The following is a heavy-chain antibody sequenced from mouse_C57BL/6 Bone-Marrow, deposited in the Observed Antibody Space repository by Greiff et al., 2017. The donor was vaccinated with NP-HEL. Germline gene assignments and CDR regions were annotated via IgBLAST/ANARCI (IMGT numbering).Heavy chain of an antibody. J-gene: IGHJ2*01. D-gene: IGHD2-4*01. CDR1: GFNIKDDY. V-gene: IGHV14-4*01. CDR3: TTDDYDGDFDY. CDR2: IDPENGDT. Sequence: VQLQQSGAELVRPGASVKLSCTASGFNIKDDYMHWVKQRPEQGLEWIGWIDPENGDTEYASKFQGKVTITADTSSNTAYLQLSSLTSEDTAVYYCTTDDYDGDFDYWAQGTTLTVSS.